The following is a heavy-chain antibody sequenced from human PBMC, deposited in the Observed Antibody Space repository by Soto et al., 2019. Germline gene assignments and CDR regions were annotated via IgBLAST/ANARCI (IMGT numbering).Heavy chain of an antibody. V-gene: IGHV1-3*01. CDR2: INAGNGNT. J-gene: IGHJ6*03. CDR1: GYTFTSYA. CDR3: ASAATVGAATHYCCREG. D-gene: IGHD2-15*01. Sequence: ASVKVSCKASGYTFTSYAMHWVRQAPGQRLEWMGWINAGNGNTKYSQKFQGRVTITRDTSASTAYMELSSLRSEDTAVYYCASAATVGAATHYCCREGWGRGPTVA.